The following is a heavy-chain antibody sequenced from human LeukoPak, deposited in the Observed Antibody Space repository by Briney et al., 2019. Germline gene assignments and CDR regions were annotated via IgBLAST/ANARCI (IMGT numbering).Heavy chain of an antibody. CDR3: ARDYRYCSGGSCYTRPSYYYYYMDV. D-gene: IGHD2-15*01. CDR1: GGSFCGYY. V-gene: IGHV4-34*12. CDR2: IIHCGST. Sequence: SETLSLTCAVYGGSFCGYYWSWIRQPPGEGLEWIGEIIHCGSTNYNPSLKSRVTISVDTSKNQFSLKLSSVTAADTAVYYCARDYRYCSGGSCYTRPSYYYYYMDVWGKGTTVTVSS. J-gene: IGHJ6*03.